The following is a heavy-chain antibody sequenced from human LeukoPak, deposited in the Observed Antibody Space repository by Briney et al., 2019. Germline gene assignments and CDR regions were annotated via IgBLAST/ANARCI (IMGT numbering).Heavy chain of an antibody. V-gene: IGHV4-4*07. CDR3: AREIAAAGTIDY. CDR1: GGSISSYY. D-gene: IGHD6-13*01. Sequence: SETLSLTCTVSGGSISSYYWSWIRQPAGKGLEWIGRIHTSGSTNYNPSLKSRVTMSVDTSKNQFSLKLSSVTAADTAVYYCAREIAAAGTIDYWGQGTLVTVSS. CDR2: IHTSGST. J-gene: IGHJ4*02.